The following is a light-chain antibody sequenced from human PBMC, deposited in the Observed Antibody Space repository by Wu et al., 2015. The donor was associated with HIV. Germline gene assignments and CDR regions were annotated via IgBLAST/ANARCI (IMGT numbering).Light chain of an antibody. CDR1: QYISNS. J-gene: IGKJ5*01. V-gene: IGKV3-11*01. CDR2: DAS. Sequence: ETVMTQSPATVSVSPGERATLSCRASQYISNSLAWFQQKSGQSPRLLIYDASHRATGIPARFSGSGSGTDFTLTISSLEPEDFAVYYCQQRSNWPLTFGQGTRLEI. CDR3: QQRSNWPLT.